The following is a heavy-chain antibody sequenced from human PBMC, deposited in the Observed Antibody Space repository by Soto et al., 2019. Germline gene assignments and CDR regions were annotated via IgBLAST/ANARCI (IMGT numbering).Heavy chain of an antibody. D-gene: IGHD2-2*01. J-gene: IGHJ6*02. Sequence: QVQLVQSGAEVKKPGSSMKVSCKTSGYIFTTYGISWVRQAPGQGLDWLGWISGHNGNTKYAQKFQGRVTMTTDTSTSTAYVEMRSLRSDATAVYYCARPRAALPRFTYYSYGMDAWGQGPTVTVS. CDR1: GYIFTTYG. CDR2: ISGHNGNT. V-gene: IGHV1-18*04. CDR3: ARPRAALPRFTYYSYGMDA.